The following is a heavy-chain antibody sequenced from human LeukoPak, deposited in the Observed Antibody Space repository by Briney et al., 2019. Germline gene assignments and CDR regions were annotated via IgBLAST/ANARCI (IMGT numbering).Heavy chain of an antibody. Sequence: GGSLRLSCAASGFDLSTYEMNWVRQAPGKGLELIADITINGHTKKYADSVKGRFTNSRDNARTSLYLQMNSLRVEDTGVYYCARGDPHADLWGQGTLVTVSS. CDR1: GFDLSTYE. CDR2: ITINGHTK. J-gene: IGHJ5*02. CDR3: ARGDPHADL. V-gene: IGHV3-48*03.